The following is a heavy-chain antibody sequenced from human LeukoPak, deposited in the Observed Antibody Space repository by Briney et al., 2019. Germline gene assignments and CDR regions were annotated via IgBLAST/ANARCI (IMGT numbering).Heavy chain of an antibody. CDR1: GFTFSSYA. J-gene: IGHJ4*02. V-gene: IGHV3-23*01. D-gene: IGHD6-19*01. CDR2: ISAEGRST. CDR3: PRGSRGPDY. Sequence: GGSLRLSCAASGFTFSSYAMSWVRQAPGKGLEWVSSISAEGRSTYYADSVKGRFTISRDNSKNTLHLQMNSLRAEDTAVYYCPRGSRGPDYWGQGTLVTVSS.